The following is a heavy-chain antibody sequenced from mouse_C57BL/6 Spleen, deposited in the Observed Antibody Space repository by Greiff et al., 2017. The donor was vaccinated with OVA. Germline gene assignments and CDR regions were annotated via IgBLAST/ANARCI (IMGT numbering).Heavy chain of an antibody. Sequence: QVQLQQSGAELVRPGASVTLSCKASGYTFTDYEMHWVKQTPVHGLEWIGAIDPETGGTAYNQKFKGKDILTADKSSSTAYMELRSLTSEDSAVYYCTPDGYDYFDYWGQGTTLTVSS. CDR1: GYTFTDYE. CDR2: IDPETGGT. D-gene: IGHD2-2*01. CDR3: TPDGYDYFDY. V-gene: IGHV1-15*01. J-gene: IGHJ2*01.